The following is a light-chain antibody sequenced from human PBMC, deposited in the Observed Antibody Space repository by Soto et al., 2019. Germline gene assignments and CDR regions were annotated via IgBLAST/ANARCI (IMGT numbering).Light chain of an antibody. J-gene: IGKJ1*01. CDR2: LGS. CDR3: MQARHTPRT. CDR1: ESLLHSNGANY. V-gene: IGKV2-28*01. Sequence: DIVMTQSPLSLPVTPGEPASISCTSSESLLHSNGANYLDWYLQKPGQSPQLLIYLGSIRASGVPDRLSGNGAGTYFTLEISSVEADDVGVYYCMQARHTPRTFGQGTKVEIK.